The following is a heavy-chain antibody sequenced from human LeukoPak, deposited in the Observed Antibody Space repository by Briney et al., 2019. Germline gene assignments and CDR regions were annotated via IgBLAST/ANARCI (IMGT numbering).Heavy chain of an antibody. Sequence: GGSLRLSCAASGFTFTEHYMSWIRQAPGKGREWVSYICSSASDISYADSVKGRFTISRDNAKNSLYLQMNSLRAEDTAVYYCARGINYYDSSFTDYWGQGTLVTVSS. V-gene: IGHV3-11*01. D-gene: IGHD3-22*01. CDR2: ICSSASDI. J-gene: IGHJ4*02. CDR1: GFTFTEHY. CDR3: ARGINYYDSSFTDY.